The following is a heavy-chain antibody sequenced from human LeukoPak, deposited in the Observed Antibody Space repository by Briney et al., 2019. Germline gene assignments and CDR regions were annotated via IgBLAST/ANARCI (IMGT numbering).Heavy chain of an antibody. CDR2: MSNSGGNT. CDR1: GFTFSSYG. D-gene: IGHD3-9*01. J-gene: IGHJ6*03. V-gene: IGHV3-23*01. Sequence: PGGTLRLSCAASGFTFSSYGMSWVRHAPGKGLERVSGMSNSGGNTYYADSVKGRFTMSRDNSKNTVYLQMNSLRAEDTAVYYCAKEGFGYDILTGYYYYYYYMDVWGKGTTVTISS. CDR3: AKEGFGYDILTGYYYYYYYMDV.